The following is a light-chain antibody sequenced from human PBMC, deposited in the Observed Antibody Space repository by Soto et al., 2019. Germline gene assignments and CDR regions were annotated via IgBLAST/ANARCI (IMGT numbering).Light chain of an antibody. CDR1: QSLSGSQ. CDR2: DAS. CDR3: QQYGSSPRT. J-gene: IGKJ1*01. Sequence: EIVLTQSPGTLSLSPGERATLSCTASQSLSGSQLAWYQQKPGQAPRLLIHDASGRATGISDRFTGSGSGRDFYHTNTPRGPEDFAVYYCQQYGSSPRTFGLATKVDIK. V-gene: IGKV3-20*01.